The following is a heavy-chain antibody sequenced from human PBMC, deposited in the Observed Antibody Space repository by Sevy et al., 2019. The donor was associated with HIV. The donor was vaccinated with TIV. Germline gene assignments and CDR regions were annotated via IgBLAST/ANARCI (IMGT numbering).Heavy chain of an antibody. Sequence: GGSLRLSCAASGFTFSSHRMNWVRQAPGKGLEWMSFITSSSSPIFYADSVKGRFIISRDNAKNTLYLQMNSLRAEDTGVYYCATCLDYYDSGSYCGFFDSWGQGTLVTVSS. CDR1: GFTFSSHR. J-gene: IGHJ4*02. CDR3: ATCLDYYDSGSYCGFFDS. V-gene: IGHV3-48*01. CDR2: ITSSSSPI. D-gene: IGHD3-10*01.